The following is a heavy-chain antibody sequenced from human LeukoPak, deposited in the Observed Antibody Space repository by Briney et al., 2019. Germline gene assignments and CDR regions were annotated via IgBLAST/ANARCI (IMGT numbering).Heavy chain of an antibody. Sequence: GESLKISCKGSGYSFTSYWIGWVRHLPGKGLEWMGIIYPGDSDTRYSPSFQGQVTISADKSISTAYLQWSSLKASDTAMYYCARQLYDNRAYHDYWGQGTLVTVSS. CDR2: IYPGDSDT. CDR3: ARQLYDNRAYHDY. V-gene: IGHV5-51*01. CDR1: GYSFTSYW. D-gene: IGHD3-22*01. J-gene: IGHJ4*02.